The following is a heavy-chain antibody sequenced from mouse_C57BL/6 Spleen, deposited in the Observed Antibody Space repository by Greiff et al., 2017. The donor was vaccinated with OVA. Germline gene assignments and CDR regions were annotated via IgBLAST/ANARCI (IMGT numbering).Heavy chain of an antibody. J-gene: IGHJ4*01. V-gene: IGHV1-54*01. CDR1: GYAFTNYL. Sequence: VQRVESGAELVRPGTSVKVSCKASGYAFTNYLIEWVKQRPGQGLEWIGVINPGSGGTNYNEKFKGKATLTADKSSSTAYMQLSSLTSEDSAVYFCARPGTGAMDYWGQGTSVTVSS. D-gene: IGHD4-1*01. CDR3: ARPGTGAMDY. CDR2: INPGSGGT.